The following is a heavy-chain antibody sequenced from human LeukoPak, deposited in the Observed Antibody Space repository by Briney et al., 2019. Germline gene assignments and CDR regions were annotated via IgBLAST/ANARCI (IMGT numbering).Heavy chain of an antibody. CDR2: SHQTGST. CDR1: GGSIGSIEW. Sequence: PSGTLSLTCAVSGGSIGSIEWFSWVRQTPGKGLEWIGESHQTGSTNYNPSLKSRVTISVDKSKNQYSLKLNSVTAADTAVYYCARVPARRVVTTPTYFDYWGQGTLVTVSS. CDR3: ARVPARRVVTTPTYFDY. J-gene: IGHJ4*02. D-gene: IGHD2-21*02. V-gene: IGHV4-4*02.